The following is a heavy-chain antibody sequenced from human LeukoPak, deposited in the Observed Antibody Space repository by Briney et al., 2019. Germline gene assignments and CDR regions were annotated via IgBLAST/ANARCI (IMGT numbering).Heavy chain of an antibody. CDR3: ARALAAAAGRRAGMMGD. CDR1: GYTFTRYY. Sequence: ASVKVSCKASGYTFTRYYMHWVRQAPGQGLEWMGIINPSGGSTSYAQKFQGRVTMTRDTSTSTVYMELSSLRSDDTAVYYCARALAAAAGRRAGMMGDWGQGTLVTVSS. CDR2: INPSGGST. D-gene: IGHD6-13*01. J-gene: IGHJ4*02. V-gene: IGHV1-46*01.